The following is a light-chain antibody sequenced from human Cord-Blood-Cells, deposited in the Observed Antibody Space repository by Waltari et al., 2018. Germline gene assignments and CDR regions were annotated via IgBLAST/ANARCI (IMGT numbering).Light chain of an antibody. CDR3: QQYYSTPYT. J-gene: IGKJ2*01. CDR2: CAS. V-gene: IGKV4-1*01. CDR1: QRVLYSSNNKNY. Sequence: DIVMTQSPDSLAVSLGERATINCKSSQRVLYSSNNKNYVAWYQQKPGQPPKLLIYCASTRESGVPDRVSGSGSGTDFTLPISSLQAEDVAVYYCQQYYSTPYTCGQGTKLEI.